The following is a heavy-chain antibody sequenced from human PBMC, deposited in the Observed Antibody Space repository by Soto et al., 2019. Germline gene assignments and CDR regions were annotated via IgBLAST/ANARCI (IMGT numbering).Heavy chain of an antibody. CDR3: TTGGISGSRWWYCGLDV. CDR1: GFTFSNAW. J-gene: IGHJ6*02. D-gene: IGHD1-26*01. CDR2: IKSKIDGGTT. Sequence: EVQLVESGGELVKPGGSLRLSCAASGFTFSNAWMNWVRQAPGKGLEWVGRIKSKIDGGTTDYAAPVKGRFTISRDDSKNTVYLQMNSLNTEDIAVYYWTTGGISGSRWWYCGLDVWGQGTTVTVSS. V-gene: IGHV3-15*07.